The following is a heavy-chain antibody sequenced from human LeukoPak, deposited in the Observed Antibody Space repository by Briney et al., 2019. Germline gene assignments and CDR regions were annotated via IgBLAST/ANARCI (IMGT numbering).Heavy chain of an antibody. D-gene: IGHD2-15*01. V-gene: IGHV3-7*01. Sequence: PGGSLRLSCAASGFTFSSYWMSWVRQAPGKGLEWVANIKQDGSEKYYVDSVKGRFTISRDNAKNSLYLQMNSLRAEDTAVYCCTSFHCSGGSCYLDYWGQGTLVTVSS. CDR3: TSFHCSGGSCYLDY. CDR1: GFTFSSYW. J-gene: IGHJ4*02. CDR2: IKQDGSEK.